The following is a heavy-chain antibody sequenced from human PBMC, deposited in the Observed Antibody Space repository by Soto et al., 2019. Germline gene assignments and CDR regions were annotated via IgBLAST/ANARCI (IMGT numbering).Heavy chain of an antibody. V-gene: IGHV4-59*01. D-gene: IGHD5-18*01. J-gene: IGHJ4*02. CDR1: VGSISTYY. CDR3: ARGGGYSNPYNFDY. CDR2: IYYSGNT. Sequence: PSETLSLTCTVSVGSISTYYWTWIRQPPGKGLEWIGYIYYSGNTNYNPSLKSRVTISEDTSKKQFSLKLSSVTAADTAVYYCARGGGYSNPYNFDYWGQGTLVTVSS.